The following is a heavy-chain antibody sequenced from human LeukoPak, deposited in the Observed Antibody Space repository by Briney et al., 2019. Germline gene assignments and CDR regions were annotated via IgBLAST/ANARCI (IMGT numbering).Heavy chain of an antibody. V-gene: IGHV3-21*01. D-gene: IGHD4-23*01. CDR1: GFTFSSYT. Sequence: GGSLRLSCAASGFTFSSYTMNWVRQAPGKGLEWVSSITSSSSYIYYADSVKGRFTISRDNARNSLYLQMNSLRAEDTALYYCARDGDTVLTRGYYYYMDVWGKGTTVTVSS. J-gene: IGHJ6*03. CDR2: ITSSSSYI. CDR3: ARDGDTVLTRGYYYYMDV.